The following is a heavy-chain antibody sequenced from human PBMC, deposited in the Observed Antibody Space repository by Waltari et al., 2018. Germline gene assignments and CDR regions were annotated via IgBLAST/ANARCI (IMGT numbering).Heavy chain of an antibody. Sequence: QVQLVESGGGVVQPGGSLRLSCAASGFTFSSYGMHWVRQAPGKGLEWIGSIYYSGSTYYIPSLKSRVTISVDTSKNQFSLKLSSVTAADTAVYYCARQTAGIVGASETIDAFDIWGQGTMVTVSS. J-gene: IGHJ3*02. CDR1: GFTFSSYG. D-gene: IGHD1-26*01. CDR3: ARQTAGIVGASETIDAFDI. V-gene: IGHV4-38-2*01. CDR2: IYYSGST.